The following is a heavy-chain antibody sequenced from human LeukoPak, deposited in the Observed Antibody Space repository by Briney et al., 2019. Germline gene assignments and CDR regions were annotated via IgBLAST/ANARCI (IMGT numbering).Heavy chain of an antibody. CDR2: VASSGTS. CDR1: GDSLNTYY. J-gene: IGHJ5*02. Sequence: PSETLSLTCTVSGDSLNTYYWTGIRQTQGKELNWIGFVASSGTSNYNPSLKSRVSISIDTSKNQFSLALTSVTPADTAVYYCARVVRGVVTSNWFDPWGQGTLVSVSS. CDR3: ARVVRGVVTSNWFDP. D-gene: IGHD2-21*02. V-gene: IGHV4-59*13.